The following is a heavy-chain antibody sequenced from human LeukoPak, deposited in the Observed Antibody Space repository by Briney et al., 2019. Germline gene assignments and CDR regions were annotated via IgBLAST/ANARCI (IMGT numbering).Heavy chain of an antibody. CDR3: ARAGALLWFGDKRDYFDY. J-gene: IGHJ4*02. D-gene: IGHD3-10*01. Sequence: ASVKVSCKASGYTFTGYYMHWVRQAPGQGLEWMGWINPNSGGTNYAQKFQGWVTMTRDTSISTAYMELSRLRSDDTAVYYCARAGALLWFGDKRDYFDYWGQGTLVTVSS. CDR2: INPNSGGT. CDR1: GYTFTGYY. V-gene: IGHV1-2*04.